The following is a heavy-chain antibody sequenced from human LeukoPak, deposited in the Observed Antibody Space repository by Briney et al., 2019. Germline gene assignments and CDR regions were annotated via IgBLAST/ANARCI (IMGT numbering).Heavy chain of an antibody. CDR1: EFSLSSYS. CDR3: AKTRSSGYLTFDF. V-gene: IGHV3-48*01. D-gene: IGHD3-22*01. J-gene: IGHJ4*02. Sequence: GGSLRLSCAASEFSLSSYSMSWVRQAPGEGLEWVSYILNRGNSKSYADSVKGRLTISRDNTKNLLYPQMNGLRAEDTAVYYCAKTRSSGYLTFDFWGERILLTV. CDR2: ILNRGNSK.